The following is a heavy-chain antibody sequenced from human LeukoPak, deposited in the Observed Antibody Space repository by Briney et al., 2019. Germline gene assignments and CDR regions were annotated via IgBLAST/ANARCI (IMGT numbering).Heavy chain of an antibody. V-gene: IGHV4-61*02. CDR3: ARDFTVIRGVIRSGLFDY. J-gene: IGHJ4*02. Sequence: SETLSLTCTVSGGSISSGGYYWSWIRQPAGKGLEWIGRIYTSGSTNYNPSLKSRVTMSLDTSKNQFSLKLSSVTAADTAVYYCARDFTVIRGVIRSGLFDYWGQGTLVTVSS. D-gene: IGHD3-10*01. CDR1: GGSISSGGYY. CDR2: IYTSGST.